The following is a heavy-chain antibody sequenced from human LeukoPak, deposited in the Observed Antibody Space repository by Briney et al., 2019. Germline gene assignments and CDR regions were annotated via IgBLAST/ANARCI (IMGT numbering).Heavy chain of an antibody. CDR1: GFTFSSYW. Sequence: GGSLRLSCAASGFTFSSYWMHWVRQAPGKGLEWVANIEEHGSQKYYVDSVKGQFTTSRDNAKNSVYLQMNSLRAEDTAVYYCARVGRVTTPRYSDYWGQGTLVTVSS. CDR2: IEEHGSQK. CDR3: ARVGRVTTPRYSDY. J-gene: IGHJ4*02. V-gene: IGHV3-7*01. D-gene: IGHD4-17*01.